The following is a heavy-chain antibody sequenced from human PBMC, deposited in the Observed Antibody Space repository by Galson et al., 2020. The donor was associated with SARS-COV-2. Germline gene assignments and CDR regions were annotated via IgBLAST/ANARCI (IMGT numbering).Heavy chain of an antibody. D-gene: IGHD3-22*01. V-gene: IGHV3-30*03. J-gene: IGHJ4*02. CDR2: ISFDGNFR. Sequence: GGSLRLSCAASGFTFGSYAMHWVRQAPGKGLEWVAVISFDGNFRFYADSVMGRFTVSRDNPKNTLDLQMNSLSADDTAVYFCARGPYQTRGYYEFDYWGQGTLVTVSS. CDR3: ARGPYQTRGYYEFDY. CDR1: GFTFGSYA.